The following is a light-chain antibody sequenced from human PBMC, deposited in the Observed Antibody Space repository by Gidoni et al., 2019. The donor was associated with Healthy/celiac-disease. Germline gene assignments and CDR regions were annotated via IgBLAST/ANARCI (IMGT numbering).Light chain of an antibody. J-gene: IGKJ4*01. CDR1: PSISSY. V-gene: IGKV1-39*01. Sequence: DIQMTQSPSSLSASVGDRVTITCRASPSISSYLNWYQQKPGKAPKLLIYAASSLQSGVPSRFSGSGSGTDFPLTISSLQPEDFATYYCQQSYSTPRTFGGGTKVEIK. CDR3: QQSYSTPRT. CDR2: AAS.